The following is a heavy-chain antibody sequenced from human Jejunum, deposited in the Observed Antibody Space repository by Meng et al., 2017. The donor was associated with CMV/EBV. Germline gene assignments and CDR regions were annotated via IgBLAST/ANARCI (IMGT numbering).Heavy chain of an antibody. V-gene: IGHV3-48*03. Sequence: CTASGFSFSNYEINWVSQAPGKGLEWVSFISSGGGPQYHADSVKGRFTISSGSAKNSLYLQMNGLRIEDTAIYYCARSKVAMGFDLWGQGTLVTVSS. CDR2: ISSGGGPQ. CDR1: GFSFSNYE. J-gene: IGHJ5*02. CDR3: ARSKVAMGFDL. D-gene: IGHD5-12*01.